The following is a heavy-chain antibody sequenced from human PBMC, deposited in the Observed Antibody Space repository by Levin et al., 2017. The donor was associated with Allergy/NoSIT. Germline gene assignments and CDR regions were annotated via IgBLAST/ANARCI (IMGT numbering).Heavy chain of an antibody. Sequence: SQTLSLTCTVSGGSISSGDYYWSWIRQPPGKGLEWIGYIYYSGSTYYNPSLKSRVTISVDTSKNQFSLKLSSVTAADSAVYYCASRDTAMPWALDYWGQGTLVTVSS. CDR1: GGSISSGDYY. D-gene: IGHD5-18*01. CDR2: IYYSGST. CDR3: ASRDTAMPWALDY. J-gene: IGHJ4*02. V-gene: IGHV4-30-4*01.